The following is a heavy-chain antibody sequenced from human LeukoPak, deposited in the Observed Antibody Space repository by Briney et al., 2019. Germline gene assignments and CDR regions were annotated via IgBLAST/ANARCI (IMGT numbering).Heavy chain of an antibody. CDR1: GYTFTAYF. CDR3: ARNYGSNSKYFDY. CDR2: ISPNSGVT. V-gene: IGHV1-2*02. D-gene: IGHD4-23*01. Sequence: GASVRVSCKASGYTFTAYFIHWVRQAPGQGLEWMGWISPNSGVTNYAQKFQGRVTMTGDTSISTAYMELSRLRSDDTAVYYCARNYGSNSKYFDYWGQGTLVTVCS. J-gene: IGHJ4*02.